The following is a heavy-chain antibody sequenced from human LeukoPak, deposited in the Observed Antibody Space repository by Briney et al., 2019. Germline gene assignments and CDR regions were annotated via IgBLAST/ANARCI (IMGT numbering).Heavy chain of an antibody. CDR1: GFIFNHYA. CDR2: IWSDGTNR. J-gene: IGHJ4*02. Sequence: PGPSLRLSCAASGFIFNHYALHWVRQAPHKGLEWVAVIWSDGTNRYYADSVKGRFSIFRDDSQKRVFLQMNSLRAEDTAVYYCVRDAQRGFDYSNSLQYWGQGALVTVSS. CDR3: VRDAQRGFDYSNSLQY. D-gene: IGHD4-11*01. V-gene: IGHV3-33*01.